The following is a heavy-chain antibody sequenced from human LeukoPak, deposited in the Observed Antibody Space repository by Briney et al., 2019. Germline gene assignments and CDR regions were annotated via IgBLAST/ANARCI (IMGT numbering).Heavy chain of an antibody. CDR3: ARRGSTNWVYYDY. Sequence: SETLSLTCTVSGGSISNYYWSWIRQPPGKGLEWIGYISYSGTTNYNPSLKSRVTISVDTSKNQFSLKLTSVTAADTAMYYCARRGSTNWVYYDYWGQGTLLTVSS. J-gene: IGHJ4*02. CDR2: ISYSGTT. D-gene: IGHD1-1*01. V-gene: IGHV4-59*08. CDR1: GGSISNYY.